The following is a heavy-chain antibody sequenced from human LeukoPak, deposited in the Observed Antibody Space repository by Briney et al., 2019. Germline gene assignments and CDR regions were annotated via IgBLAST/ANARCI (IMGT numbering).Heavy chain of an antibody. Sequence: GASVKVSXKASEYTFTGYYMHWVRQAPGQGLEWMGRINPNSGGTKYAQKFQDRVTMTRDTSISTAYMELNSLRSEDTAVYYCARTAPYAGSWNAKANSYYFDYWGQGSLVTVSS. V-gene: IGHV1-2*06. D-gene: IGHD1-1*01. CDR3: ARTAPYAGSWNAKANSYYFDY. CDR1: EYTFTGYY. CDR2: INPNSGGT. J-gene: IGHJ4*02.